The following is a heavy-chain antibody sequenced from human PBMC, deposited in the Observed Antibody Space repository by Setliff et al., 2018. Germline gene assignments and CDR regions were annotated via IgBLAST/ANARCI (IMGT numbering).Heavy chain of an antibody. Sequence: SETLSLTCTVSGASISSHYWSWIRQPPGKGLEWIGSMYYTGSTNYDPSLKSRVTISVDTSKKQFSLRLNSVTAADTAVYYCARQGTAIRWFDPWGQGNLVTVS. CDR1: GASISSHY. D-gene: IGHD3-10*01. CDR3: ARQGTAIRWFDP. CDR2: MYYTGST. J-gene: IGHJ5*02. V-gene: IGHV4-59*11.